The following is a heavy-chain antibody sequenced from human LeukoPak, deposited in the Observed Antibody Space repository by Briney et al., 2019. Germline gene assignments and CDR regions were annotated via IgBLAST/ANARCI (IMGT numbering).Heavy chain of an antibody. V-gene: IGHV3-30*02. J-gene: IGHJ4*02. CDR1: GFTFSSHG. CDR2: TRSDNSYI. CDR3: AKGTGSYSEYHFDQ. Sequence: SGGSLRFSCTTSGFTFSSHGMHWVRQAPGKGFEWVAFTRSDNSYIYYSRSVQGRFVISRDNSKSILYLQMNSLKSDDTATYFCAKGTGSYSEYHFDQWGRGALVIVSS. D-gene: IGHD1-1*01.